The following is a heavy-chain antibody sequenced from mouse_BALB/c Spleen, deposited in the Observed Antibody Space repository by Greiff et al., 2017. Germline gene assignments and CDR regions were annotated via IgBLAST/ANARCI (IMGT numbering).Heavy chain of an antibody. CDR1: GYTFTSYW. Sequence: QVQLQQSGAELVKPGASVKMSCKASGYTFTSYWMHWVKQRPGQGLEWIGVIDPSDSYTSYNQKFKGKATLTVDTSSSTAYMQLSSLTSEDSAVYYCTRKGIYYGNYDFDYWGQGTTLTVSS. CDR2: IDPSDSYT. D-gene: IGHD2-1*01. J-gene: IGHJ2*01. V-gene: IGHV1S127*01. CDR3: TRKGIYYGNYDFDY.